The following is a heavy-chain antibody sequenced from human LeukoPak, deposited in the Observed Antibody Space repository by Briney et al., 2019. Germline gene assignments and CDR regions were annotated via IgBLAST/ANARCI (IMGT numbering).Heavy chain of an antibody. J-gene: IGHJ5*02. CDR2: IYYSGST. Sequence: SETLSLTCAVSGGSISSSSSYYWGWIRQPPGEGLEWIGSIYYSGSTYYNPSLKSRVTISVDTSKNQFSLKLTSVTAADTAVYYCARVQSRLSWFDPWGQGTLVTVSS. CDR1: GGSISSSSSYY. CDR3: ARVQSRLSWFDP. V-gene: IGHV4-39*07.